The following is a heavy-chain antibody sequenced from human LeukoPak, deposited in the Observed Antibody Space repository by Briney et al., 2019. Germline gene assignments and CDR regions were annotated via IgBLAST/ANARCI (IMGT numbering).Heavy chain of an antibody. D-gene: IGHD2-2*01. V-gene: IGHV4-4*02. CDR2: TYQRGST. J-gene: IGHJ4*02. Sequence: PSGTLSLTCAVSGGSISSSNWWSWVRQPPGKGLEWIGETYQRGSTNYNPSLKSRVTISVDKSKNQFSLKLSSVTAADTAVYYCARDALGCSSTSCYVRAYYFDYWGQGTLVTVSS. CDR1: GGSISSSNW. CDR3: ARDALGCSSTSCYVRAYYFDY.